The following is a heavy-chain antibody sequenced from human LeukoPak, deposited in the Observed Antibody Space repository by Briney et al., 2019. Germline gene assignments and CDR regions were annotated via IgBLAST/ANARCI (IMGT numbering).Heavy chain of an antibody. J-gene: IGHJ4*02. D-gene: IGHD6-19*01. Sequence: ETLSLTCTVSGGSISSSSYYWGWIRQPPGKGLEWIGSIYYSGSTYYNPSLKSRVTISVDTSKNQFSLKLSSVTAADTAVYYCASIAVAGSYFDYWGQGTLVTVSS. CDR2: IYYSGST. CDR1: GGSISSSSYY. CDR3: ASIAVAGSYFDY. V-gene: IGHV4-39*01.